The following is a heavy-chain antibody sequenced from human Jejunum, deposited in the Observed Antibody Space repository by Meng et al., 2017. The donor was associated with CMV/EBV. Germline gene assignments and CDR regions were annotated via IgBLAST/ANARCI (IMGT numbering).Heavy chain of an antibody. CDR3: ATSGLNYYGIDV. D-gene: IGHD3/OR15-3a*01. J-gene: IGHJ6*02. V-gene: IGHV3-15*05. CDR2: IKSKSDGAKT. Sequence: GFIFRNTWMTWVRQVPGKGLEWLGRIKSKSDGAKTDYPAPLKGRVTISRDDSRNTLYLEMNALTTEDTGVYYCATSGLNYYGIDVWGQGTTVTVSS. CDR1: GFIFRNTW.